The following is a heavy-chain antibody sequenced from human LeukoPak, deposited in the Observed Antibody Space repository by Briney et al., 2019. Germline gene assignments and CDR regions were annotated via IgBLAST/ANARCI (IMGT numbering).Heavy chain of an antibody. CDR1: GYTFTSYG. V-gene: IGHV1-8*03. CDR2: MNPNSGNT. D-gene: IGHD3-9*01. J-gene: IGHJ6*03. Sequence: ASVKVSCKASGYTFTSYGISWVRQAPGQGLEWMGWMNPNSGNTGYAQKFQGRVTITRNTSISTAYMELSSLRSEDTAVYYCARGGPPGSHVLRYFDWLFGRYYYMDVWGKGTTVTVSS. CDR3: ARGGPPGSHVLRYFDWLFGRYYYMDV.